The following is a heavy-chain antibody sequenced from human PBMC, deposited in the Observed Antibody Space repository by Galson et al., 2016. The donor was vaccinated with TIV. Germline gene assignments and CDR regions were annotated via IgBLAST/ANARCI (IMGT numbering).Heavy chain of an antibody. CDR1: GFSVSEHKY. CDR2: ITGGGTT. Sequence: SLRLSCAASGFSVSEHKYMYWVRQPPGQGLEWVSVITGGGTTYYADSVKGRSTISRDNSKNTPYLQMNSLRAEGTAVDFCARAYDRSGNRGRLDSWGQGTRVPVSS. CDR3: ARAYDRSGNRGRLDS. D-gene: IGHD3-22*01. J-gene: IGHJ4*02. V-gene: IGHV3-53*03.